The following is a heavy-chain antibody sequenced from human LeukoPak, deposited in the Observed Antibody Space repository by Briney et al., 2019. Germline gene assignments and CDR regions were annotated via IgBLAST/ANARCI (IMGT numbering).Heavy chain of an antibody. CDR3: ARRRDAYNDAFDI. J-gene: IGHJ3*02. D-gene: IGHD5-24*01. CDR2: IYNTGNT. CDR1: GASIKSGNYY. Sequence: SETLSLTXSVSGASIKSGNYYWSWIRQPAGKGLEWIGRIYNTGNTNYNPSLKSRVSMSLDTSKNHFSLGLNSVTAADTAVYYCARRRDAYNDAFDIWGQGTMVVVSS. V-gene: IGHV4-61*02.